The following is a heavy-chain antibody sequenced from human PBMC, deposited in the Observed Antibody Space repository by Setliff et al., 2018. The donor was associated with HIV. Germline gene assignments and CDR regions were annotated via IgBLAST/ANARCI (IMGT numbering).Heavy chain of an antibody. J-gene: IGHJ4*02. V-gene: IGHV4-38-2*02. D-gene: IGHD1-26*01. CDR3: ARHRDGGTYPLDY. Sequence: PSETLSLTCTVSGYSISSGYYWGWIRQPPGKGLEWIGSIYDSGSTKYNPSLKSRVTMSLDTSKNQFSLKLSSVTAADTAVYYCARHRDGGTYPLDYWGQGTLVTVSS. CDR1: GYSISSGYY. CDR2: IYDSGST.